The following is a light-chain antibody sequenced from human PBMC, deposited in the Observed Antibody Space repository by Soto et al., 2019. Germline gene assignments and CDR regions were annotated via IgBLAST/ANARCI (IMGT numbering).Light chain of an antibody. Sequence: QAVVTQSSSASASLGSSVKVTCTLSSGHSSYIIAWHQQQPGKAPRYLMKLDGSGSYNKGSGVPDRFSGSRSGADRYLTISNLQSEDEADYYCETWDNNTRVFGTGTKVTVL. J-gene: IGLJ1*01. CDR2: LDGSGSY. CDR3: ETWDNNTRV. V-gene: IGLV4-60*03. CDR1: SGHSSYI.